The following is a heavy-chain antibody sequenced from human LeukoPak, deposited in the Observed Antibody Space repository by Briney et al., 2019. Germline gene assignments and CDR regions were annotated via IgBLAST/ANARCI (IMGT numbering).Heavy chain of an antibody. CDR3: ARFRQNYYDNNGYYFDY. Sequence: SETLSLTCAVYGGSFSGYYWSWIRQPPGKGLEWIGEINHSGSTNYNPSLKSRVTISVDTSKNQFSLKLSSVTAADTAVYYCARFRQNYYDNNGYYFDYWGQGTLVTVSS. J-gene: IGHJ4*02. V-gene: IGHV4-34*01. CDR1: GGSFSGYY. D-gene: IGHD3-22*01. CDR2: INHSGST.